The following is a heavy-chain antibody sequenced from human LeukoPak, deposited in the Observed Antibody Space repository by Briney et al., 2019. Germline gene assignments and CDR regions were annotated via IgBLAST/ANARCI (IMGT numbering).Heavy chain of an antibody. CDR3: ARRTY. CDR2: INHSGST. V-gene: IGHV4-34*01. J-gene: IGHJ4*02. CDR1: GGSFSGHY. Sequence: SETLSLTCAVYGGSFSGHYLSWIRQPPGKGLEWIGEINHSGSTNYNPSLKSRVTISVDTSKNQFSLKLSSVTAADTAVYYCARRTYWGQGTLVTVSS.